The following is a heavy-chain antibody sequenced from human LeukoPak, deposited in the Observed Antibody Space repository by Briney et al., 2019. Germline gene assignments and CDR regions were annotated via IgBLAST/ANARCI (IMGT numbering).Heavy chain of an antibody. Sequence: GSLRLSCAASGFTFSSYEMNWVRQAPGKGPEWVSYISSSGSTIYYADSVKGRFTISRDNSKNTLYLQMNSLRAEDTAVYYCAKATYYYDSSGYSDYWGQGTLVTVSS. CDR3: AKATYYYDSSGYSDY. V-gene: IGHV3-48*03. D-gene: IGHD3-22*01. CDR1: GFTFSSYE. J-gene: IGHJ4*02. CDR2: ISSSGSTI.